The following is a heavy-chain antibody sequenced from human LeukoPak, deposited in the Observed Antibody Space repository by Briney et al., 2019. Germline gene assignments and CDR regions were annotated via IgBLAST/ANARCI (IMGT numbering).Heavy chain of an antibody. CDR3: ARGPAAGRDFDY. CDR1: GGSLSGYY. V-gene: IGHV4-34*01. D-gene: IGHD6-19*01. Sequence: SETLSLTCAVYGGSLSGYYWSWIRQPPGKGLEWIGEINHSGSTNYNPSLKSRVTISVDTSKNQFSLKLSSVTAADTAVYYCARGPAAGRDFDYWGQGTLVTVSS. J-gene: IGHJ4*02. CDR2: INHSGST.